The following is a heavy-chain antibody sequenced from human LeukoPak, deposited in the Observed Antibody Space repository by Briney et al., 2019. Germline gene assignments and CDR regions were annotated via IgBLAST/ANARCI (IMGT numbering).Heavy chain of an antibody. V-gene: IGHV6-1*01. CDR1: GDSVSSKSVS. Sequence: SQTLSLTFAISGDSVSSKSVSWSWLRQSPSGGLEFLGRTRYRSTWMTFYSLSVQSRMTINADTSRNHVSLRLNSVTPEDTALYYCVRDFNWGFDYWGQGTLVTVSS. CDR2: TRYRSTWMT. J-gene: IGHJ4*02. CDR3: VRDFNWGFDY. D-gene: IGHD7-27*01.